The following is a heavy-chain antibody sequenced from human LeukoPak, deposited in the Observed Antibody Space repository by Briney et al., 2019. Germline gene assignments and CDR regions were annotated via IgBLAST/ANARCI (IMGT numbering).Heavy chain of an antibody. CDR3: ARDPLTMVRGVILDYYYYMDV. CDR1: GYTFTGYY. D-gene: IGHD3-10*01. Sequence: ASVKVSCKASGYTFTGYYMHWVRQAPGQGLEWMGIINPSGGSTSYAQKFQGRVTMTRDTSTSTVYMELSSLRSEDTAVYYCARDPLTMVRGVILDYYYYMDVRGKGTTVTISS. J-gene: IGHJ6*03. V-gene: IGHV1-46*01. CDR2: INPSGGST.